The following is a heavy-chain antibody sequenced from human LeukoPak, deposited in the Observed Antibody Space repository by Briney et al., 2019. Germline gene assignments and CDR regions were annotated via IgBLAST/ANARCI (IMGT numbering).Heavy chain of an antibody. CDR3: ARDHCSSTSCYVWSY. V-gene: IGHV3-30*04. Sequence: GGSLRLSCAASGFTFSSYAMHWVRQAPGKGLEWVAVISYDGSNKYYADSVKGRFTISRDNSKNTLFLQMNNLRAEDTAVYYCARDHCSSTSCYVWSYWGQGTLVTVSS. D-gene: IGHD2-2*01. CDR1: GFTFSSYA. J-gene: IGHJ4*02. CDR2: ISYDGSNK.